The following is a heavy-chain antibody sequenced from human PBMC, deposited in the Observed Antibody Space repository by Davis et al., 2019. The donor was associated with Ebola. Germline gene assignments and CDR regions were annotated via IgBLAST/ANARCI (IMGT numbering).Heavy chain of an antibody. CDR1: GYTFTTYY. J-gene: IGHJ3*01. Sequence: ASVKVSCKASGYTFTTYYIHWVRQARGQGLEWMGRINPYSGGTNYAQKFQGRVTMTRDTSTSTVYMELSGLRSEDTAIYYCSTPGGHSSGYDVFDFWGQGTTVTVSS. CDR2: INPYSGGT. CDR3: STPGGHSSGYDVFDF. D-gene: IGHD5-12*01. V-gene: IGHV1-2*06.